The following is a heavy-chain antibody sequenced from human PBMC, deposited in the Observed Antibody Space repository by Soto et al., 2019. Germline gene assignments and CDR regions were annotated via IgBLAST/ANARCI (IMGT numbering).Heavy chain of an antibody. CDR1: GGSISSSSYY. J-gene: IGHJ4*02. Sequence: QLQLQESGPGLVKPSETLSLTCTVSGGSISSSSYYWGWIRQPPGKGLEWIGSIYYSGSTYYNPSLKSRVTISVDTSKNQFSLKLSSVTAADTAVYYCARHAPPRYYYDTSGPQYYFEYWGQGTLVTVSS. CDR3: ARHAPPRYYYDTSGPQYYFEY. CDR2: IYYSGST. D-gene: IGHD3-22*01. V-gene: IGHV4-39*01.